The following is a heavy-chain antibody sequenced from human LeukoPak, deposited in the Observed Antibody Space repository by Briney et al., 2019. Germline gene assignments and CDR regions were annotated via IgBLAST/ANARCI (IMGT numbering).Heavy chain of an antibody. V-gene: IGHV3-33*08. D-gene: IGHD3-22*01. J-gene: IGHJ4*02. CDR2: IWHDGSNK. CDR3: ARGYYDSSDYFHFDY. CDR1: GFXVSANY. Sequence: GGSLRLSCAAPGFXVSANYMSWVRQAPGKGLEWVAVIWHDGSNKDYADSVKGRFTISRDNSKNTLYLQMNSLRAEDTAVYYCARGYYDSSDYFHFDYWGQGTPVTVSS.